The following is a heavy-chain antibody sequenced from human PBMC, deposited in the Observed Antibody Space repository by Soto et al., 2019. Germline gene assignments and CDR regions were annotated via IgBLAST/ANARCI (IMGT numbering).Heavy chain of an antibody. CDR3: ARDDMAVAGFSPYYYYGMDV. D-gene: IGHD6-19*01. Sequence: GGSLRLSCAASGFTFSDYYMSWIRRAPGKGLEWVSYISTSRTTIYYADSVKGRFTISRDNAKNSLYLQMNSLRAEDTAVYYCARDDMAVAGFSPYYYYGMDVWGQATTVTVSS. V-gene: IGHV3-11*04. J-gene: IGHJ6*02. CDR2: ISTSRTTI. CDR1: GFTFSDYY.